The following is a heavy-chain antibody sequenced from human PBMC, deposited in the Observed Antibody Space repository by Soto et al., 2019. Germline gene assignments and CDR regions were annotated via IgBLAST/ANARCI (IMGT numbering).Heavy chain of an antibody. Sequence: SETLSLTCAVPGYSISNAYYWAWIRQPPGKGLEWIASVYRSGNTYYNPSLKSRVTISVDTPKNHFSLKLISVTATDTAVYYCARGENDAFDIWGQGTMVTVSS. D-gene: IGHD1-26*01. CDR1: GYSISNAYY. CDR3: ARGENDAFDI. J-gene: IGHJ3*02. V-gene: IGHV4-38-2*01. CDR2: VYRSGNT.